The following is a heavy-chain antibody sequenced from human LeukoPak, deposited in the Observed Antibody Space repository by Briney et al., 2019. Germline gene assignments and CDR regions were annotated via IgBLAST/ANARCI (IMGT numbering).Heavy chain of an antibody. Sequence: SETLSLTCTVSADSNSPISWSWIRQPPGKGLEWIGNIYYRGTTEYNPSLESRVAMSLDRSENQFSLKFNSVTAADTAVYYCARDGWDRSSQTFDYWGQGTLVTVSS. J-gene: IGHJ4*02. CDR3: ARDGWDRSSQTFDY. D-gene: IGHD6-13*01. CDR2: IYYRGTT. CDR1: ADSNSPIS. V-gene: IGHV4-59*12.